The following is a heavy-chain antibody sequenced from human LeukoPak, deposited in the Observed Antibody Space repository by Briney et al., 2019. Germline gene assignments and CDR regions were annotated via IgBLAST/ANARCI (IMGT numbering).Heavy chain of an antibody. Sequence: SETLSFTCTVSGGSISSYYWSWIRQPPGKGLEWIGYIYTSGSTNYNPSLKSRVTISVDTSKNQFSLKLSSVTAADTAVYYCASSYSGYDFGLDYWGQGTLVTVSS. V-gene: IGHV4-4*09. CDR3: ASSYSGYDFGLDY. CDR1: GGSISSYY. D-gene: IGHD5-12*01. CDR2: IYTSGST. J-gene: IGHJ4*02.